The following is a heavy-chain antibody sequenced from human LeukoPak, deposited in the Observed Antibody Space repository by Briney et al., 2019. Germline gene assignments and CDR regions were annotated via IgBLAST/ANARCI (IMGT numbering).Heavy chain of an antibody. D-gene: IGHD6-6*01. Sequence: NPSETLSLTCAVYGGSFSGYYWSWIRQPPGKGLEWIGEINHSGSTNYNPSLKSRVTISVDTSKNQFSLKLSSVTAADTAVYYCARIVAARDPSDYWGQGTLVTVSS. CDR1: GGSFSGYY. J-gene: IGHJ4*02. CDR3: ARIVAARDPSDY. V-gene: IGHV4-34*01. CDR2: INHSGST.